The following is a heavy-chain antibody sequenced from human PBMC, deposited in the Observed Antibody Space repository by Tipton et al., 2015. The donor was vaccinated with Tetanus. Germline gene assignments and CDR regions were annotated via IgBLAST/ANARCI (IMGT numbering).Heavy chain of an antibody. J-gene: IGHJ4*02. D-gene: IGHD1-26*01. V-gene: IGHV3-21*01. CDR2: ISSSSSYI. Sequence: GSLRLSCAASGFTFSSYSMNWVRQAPGKGLEWVSSISSSSSYIYYADSVKGRFTISRDNAKNSLYLQMNSLRAEDTAVYYCARGDDSGSYYFDYWGQGTLVTVSS. CDR3: ARGDDSGSYYFDY. CDR1: GFTFSSYS.